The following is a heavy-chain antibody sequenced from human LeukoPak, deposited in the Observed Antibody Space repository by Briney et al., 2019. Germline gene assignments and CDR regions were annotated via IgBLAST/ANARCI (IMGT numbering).Heavy chain of an antibody. CDR3: AKDAIVGATRSVDY. V-gene: IGHV3-30*18. Sequence: GGSLRLSCAASGFTFSDYYMSWIRQAPGKGLEWVAVISYDGSNKYYADSVKGRFTISRDNSKNTLYLQMNSLRAEDTAVYYCAKDAIVGATRSVDYWGQGTLVTVSS. D-gene: IGHD1-26*01. CDR2: ISYDGSNK. J-gene: IGHJ4*02. CDR1: GFTFSDYY.